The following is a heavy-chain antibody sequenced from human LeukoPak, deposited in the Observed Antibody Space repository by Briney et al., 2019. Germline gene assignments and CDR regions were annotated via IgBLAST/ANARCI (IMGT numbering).Heavy chain of an antibody. Sequence: ASVKVSCKASGYTFTGHYMHWVRQAPGQGLEWTGWINPNSGGTNYAQKFQGWVTMTRDTSISTAYMELSRLRSDDTAVYYCARGTQLVPFDYWGQGTLVTVSS. J-gene: IGHJ4*02. V-gene: IGHV1-2*04. CDR1: GYTFTGHY. D-gene: IGHD6-13*01. CDR2: INPNSGGT. CDR3: ARGTQLVPFDY.